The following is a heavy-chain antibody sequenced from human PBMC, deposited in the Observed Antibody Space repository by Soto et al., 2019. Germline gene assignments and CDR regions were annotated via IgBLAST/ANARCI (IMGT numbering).Heavy chain of an antibody. CDR2: IYYSGST. CDR1: GGSISSYY. CDR3: ARQRIVAASLIWDI. V-gene: IGHV4-59*08. D-gene: IGHD5-12*01. J-gene: IGHJ3*02. Sequence: PSETLSLTCTVSGGSISSYYWSWIRQPPGKGLEWIGYIYYSGSTNYNPSLKSRVTISVDTSKNQFSLKLSSVTAADTAVYYCARQRIVAASLIWDIWGQGTMVT.